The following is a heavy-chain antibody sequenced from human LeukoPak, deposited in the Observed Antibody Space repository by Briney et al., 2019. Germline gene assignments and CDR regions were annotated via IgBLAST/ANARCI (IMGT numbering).Heavy chain of an antibody. Sequence: QTGGSLRLSCAASGFTFDDYAMHWVRQAPGKGLEWVSLISGDGGNTYYADSVKGRFTMSRDNSKNSLYLQMNSLRTEDTALYYCAKAATTYCSGGSCYSRNNLGFDCWGQGTLVTVSS. V-gene: IGHV3-43*02. CDR3: AKAATTYCSGGSCYSRNNLGFDC. D-gene: IGHD2-15*01. CDR1: GFTFDDYA. J-gene: IGHJ4*02. CDR2: ISGDGGNT.